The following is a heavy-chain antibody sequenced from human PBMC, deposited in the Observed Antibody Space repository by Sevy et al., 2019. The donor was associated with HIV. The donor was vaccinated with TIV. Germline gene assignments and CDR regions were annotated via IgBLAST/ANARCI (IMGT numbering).Heavy chain of an antibody. CDR3: AGGYCRSTSCHPPLEYFQH. CDR1: GFTFSSHW. V-gene: IGHV3-74*03. CDR2: IKSDGSST. Sequence: RGSLRLSCAASGFTFSSHWMHWVRQAPGKGLVRVSRIKSDGSSTTYADSVKGRFTISRDNAKNTLYLQMDSLRAEDTAAYYCAGGYCRSTSCHPPLEYFQHWGQGTLVLVSS. J-gene: IGHJ1*01. D-gene: IGHD2-2*01.